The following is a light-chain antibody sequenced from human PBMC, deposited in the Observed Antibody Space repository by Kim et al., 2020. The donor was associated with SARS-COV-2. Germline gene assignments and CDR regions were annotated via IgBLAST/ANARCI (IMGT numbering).Light chain of an antibody. Sequence: SYELTQPPSVSVSPGQTASITCSGDKLGDKYACWYQQKPGQSPVLVIYQDSKRPSGIPERFSGSNSGNTATLTISGTQAMDEADYYCQAWDSSTARVVFGGGTQLTV. CDR2: QDS. V-gene: IGLV3-1*01. CDR1: KLGDKY. J-gene: IGLJ2*01. CDR3: QAWDSSTARVV.